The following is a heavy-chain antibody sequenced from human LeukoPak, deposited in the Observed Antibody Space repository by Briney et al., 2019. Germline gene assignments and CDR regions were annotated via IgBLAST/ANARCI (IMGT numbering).Heavy chain of an antibody. CDR2: INHSGST. Sequence: SETLSLTCAVSGASISGSGYYLGWIRQPPGKGLEWIGEINHSGSTNYNPSLKSRVTISVDTSKNQFSLKLSSVTAADTAVYYCARGQRTYYYGSGSYYNALGFDYWGQGTLVTVSS. CDR1: GASISGSGYY. D-gene: IGHD3-10*01. CDR3: ARGQRTYYYGSGSYYNALGFDY. V-gene: IGHV4-39*07. J-gene: IGHJ4*02.